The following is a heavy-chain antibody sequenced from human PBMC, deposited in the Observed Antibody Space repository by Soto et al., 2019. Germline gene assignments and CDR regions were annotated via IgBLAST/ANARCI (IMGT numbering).Heavy chain of an antibody. CDR3: ARDQGVVIIKDH. CDR2: IWYDGTSK. Sequence: QVQLVESGGGLVQPVRSLRLACAASGFPFRNHSMPWVRPAPGKGLEWAGLIWYDGTSKYYAESVNGRFTISRDNSKNTLDVEMNSLSVEDTAIYYCARDQGVVIIKDHWGKGTLVTVSS. V-gene: IGHV3-33*08. CDR1: GFPFRNHS. J-gene: IGHJ4*02. D-gene: IGHD2-15*01.